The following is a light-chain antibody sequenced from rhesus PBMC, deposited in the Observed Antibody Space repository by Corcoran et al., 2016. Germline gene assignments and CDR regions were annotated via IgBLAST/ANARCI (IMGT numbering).Light chain of an antibody. V-gene: IGKV1-66*01. CDR1: QGINHY. J-gene: IGKJ2*01. CDR3: QQYDNSPYS. CDR2: YAS. Sequence: DIQMTQSPSSLSASVGDRVTITCRASQGINHYLSWYQQKPGKDPKPLIYYASSLATGVPSRFSGRGSGTDYTLTITSLQPEDIATYYCQQYDNSPYSFGQGTKVEIK.